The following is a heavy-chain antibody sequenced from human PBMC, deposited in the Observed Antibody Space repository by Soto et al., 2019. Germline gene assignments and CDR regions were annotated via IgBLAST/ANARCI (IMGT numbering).Heavy chain of an antibody. CDR2: IIPIFGTA. D-gene: IGHD2-15*01. Sequence: QEQLVQSGAEVKKPGSSVKVSCKASGGIFSSYAISWVRQAPGQGLEWMGGIIPIFGTANYAQKFQGRVTITADESMNTAYMDLSSLKSEDTAIYYCERGGSCDVWFNECWGQGALITDSS. V-gene: IGHV1-69*01. CDR3: ERGGSCDVWFNEC. CDR1: GGIFSSYA. J-gene: IGHJ4*02.